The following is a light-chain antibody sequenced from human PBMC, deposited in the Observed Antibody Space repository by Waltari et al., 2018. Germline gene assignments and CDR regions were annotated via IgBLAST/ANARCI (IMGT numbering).Light chain of an antibody. J-gene: IGKJ2*01. CDR1: QDIQTF. V-gene: IGKV1-33*01. CDR3: LQYDNLPYA. CDR2: EAC. Sequence: DTQMTQSPSSLSASVGDRVTITCQASQDIQTFLNWFKQKPGKAPQPLIYEACKLETGVPSRFSESGSGTSFTFTISSLQPHDSAVYFCLQYDNLPYAFGQGTRLEI.